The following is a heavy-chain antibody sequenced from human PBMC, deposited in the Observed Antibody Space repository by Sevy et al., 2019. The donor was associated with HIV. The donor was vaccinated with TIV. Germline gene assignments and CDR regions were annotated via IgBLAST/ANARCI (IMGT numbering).Heavy chain of an antibody. D-gene: IGHD2-2*01. CDR3: AREGCSKPHDY. Sequence: GGSLRLSCAASGFTFSNYAMSWVRQAPGKGLEWVSTFSFGCGKINYADSVKGRFTISRDNSKNTLYLQMNSLRAEDTALYYCAREGCSKPHDYWGQGTLVT. J-gene: IGHJ4*02. CDR1: GFTFSNYA. V-gene: IGHV3-23*01. CDR2: FSFGCGKI.